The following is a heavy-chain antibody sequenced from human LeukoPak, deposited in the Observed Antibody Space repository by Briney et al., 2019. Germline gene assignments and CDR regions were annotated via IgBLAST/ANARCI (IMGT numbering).Heavy chain of an antibody. V-gene: IGHV3-21*01. D-gene: IGHD3-3*01. CDR1: GFTLSSYS. CDR3: ARCIAGALTYYDFWSGYPTLYGMDV. Sequence: GGSLRLSCEASGFTLSSYSMNWVRQAPGKGLEWVSSISSSSYIYYADSVKGRFTISGDNAKNSLYLQMNSLRAEDTAVYYCARCIAGALTYYDFWSGYPTLYGMDVWGQGTTVTVSS. J-gene: IGHJ6*02. CDR2: ISSSSYI.